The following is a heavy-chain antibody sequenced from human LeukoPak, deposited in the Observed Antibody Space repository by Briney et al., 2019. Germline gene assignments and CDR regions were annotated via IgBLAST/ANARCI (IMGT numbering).Heavy chain of an antibody. V-gene: IGHV5-51*01. D-gene: IGHD3-9*01. Sequence: GESLKISCKGSGYSFTSYWIGWVRQMPGKGLEWMGIIYPGDSDTRYSPSFQGQVTISADKSISTAYLQWGSLKASDTAMYYCARSYYDILTGYPSDAFDIWGQGTMVTVSS. J-gene: IGHJ3*02. CDR3: ARSYYDILTGYPSDAFDI. CDR1: GYSFTSYW. CDR2: IYPGDSDT.